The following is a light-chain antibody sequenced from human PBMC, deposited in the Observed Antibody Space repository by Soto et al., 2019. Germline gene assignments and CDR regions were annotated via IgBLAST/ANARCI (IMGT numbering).Light chain of an antibody. CDR1: QSVISTY. Sequence: ELVLTQSPGTLSLSPGERATLSCSASQSVISTYLAWYQQKPGQAPRLLIYGASSRATGIPDRFSGSGSGTDFTLTISRVEPEDFAVYYCQQYGSSPITFGQGTRLEIK. CDR2: GAS. J-gene: IGKJ5*01. V-gene: IGKV3-20*01. CDR3: QQYGSSPIT.